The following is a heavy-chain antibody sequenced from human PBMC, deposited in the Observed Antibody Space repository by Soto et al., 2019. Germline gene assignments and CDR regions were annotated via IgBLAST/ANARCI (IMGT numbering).Heavy chain of an antibody. CDR3: ASSATHYENKNPFDY. D-gene: IGHD4-17*01. CDR2: INHSGST. Sequence: PSETLSLTCAVYGGSFSGYYWSWIRQPPGKGLEWIGEINHSGSTNYNPSLKSRVTISVDTSKNQFSLKLSSVTAADTAAYYCASSATHYENKNPFDYWGQGTLVTVSS. J-gene: IGHJ4*02. V-gene: IGHV4-34*01. CDR1: GGSFSGYY.